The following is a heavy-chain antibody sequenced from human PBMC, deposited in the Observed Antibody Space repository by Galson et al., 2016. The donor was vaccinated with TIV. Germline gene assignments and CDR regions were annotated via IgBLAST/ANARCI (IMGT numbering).Heavy chain of an antibody. J-gene: IGHJ4*02. V-gene: IGHV1-2*02. CDR3: ARDLSPETTTPFDY. CDR2: INPNSGDT. CDR1: GYTFTGYY. Sequence: SVKVSCKASGYTFTGYYIHYVRQAPGQGLEWMGWINPNSGDTNYAQKFQGRVTMTRDTSISTAYMELSRLRSDDTAMYYCARDLSPETTTPFDYWGQGTLVTV. D-gene: IGHD4-17*01.